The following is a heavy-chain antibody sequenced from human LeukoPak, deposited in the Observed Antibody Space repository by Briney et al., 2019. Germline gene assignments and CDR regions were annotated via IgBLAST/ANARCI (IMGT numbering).Heavy chain of an antibody. J-gene: IGHJ4*02. D-gene: IGHD2-15*01. CDR1: GGSISSGGYY. V-gene: IGHV4-31*03. CDR3: ARMVRAAHLGY. Sequence: SETLFLTCTVSGGSISSGGYYWSWIRQHPGKGLEWIGYIYYSGSTYYNPSLKSRVTISVDTSKNQFSLKLSSVTAADTAVYYCARMVRAAHLGYWGQGTLVTVSS. CDR2: IYYSGST.